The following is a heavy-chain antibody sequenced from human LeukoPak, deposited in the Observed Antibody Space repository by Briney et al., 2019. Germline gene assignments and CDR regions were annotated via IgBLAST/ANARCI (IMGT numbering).Heavy chain of an antibody. D-gene: IGHD3-10*01. CDR2: ITASSSNL. CDR1: GFTFDDYA. J-gene: IGHJ4*02. Sequence: GGSLRLSCAASGFTFDDYAMHWVRQAPGKGLEWVSSITASSSNLYYADSVKGRFTISRDNAKNSLYLQMDSLRAEDTAVYYCAPNFYTSGSYRYFFDYWGQGTLVTVSS. CDR3: APNFYTSGSYRYFFDY. V-gene: IGHV3-21*01.